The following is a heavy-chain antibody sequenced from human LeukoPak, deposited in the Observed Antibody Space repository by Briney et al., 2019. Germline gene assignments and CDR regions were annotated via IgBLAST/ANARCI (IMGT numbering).Heavy chain of an antibody. D-gene: IGHD5/OR15-5a*01. Sequence: GGSLRLSCAASEFTFSSYSMNWVRQGPGKGLEWVAIIGRGGTPIYYGGSVKGRFTISRDNAKNSLYLQMNSLTVEDTAVYFCARNADGSTKNYGMDVWGQGTTVTVSS. J-gene: IGHJ6*02. CDR2: IGRGGTPI. V-gene: IGHV3-21*01. CDR3: ARNADGSTKNYGMDV. CDR1: EFTFSSYS.